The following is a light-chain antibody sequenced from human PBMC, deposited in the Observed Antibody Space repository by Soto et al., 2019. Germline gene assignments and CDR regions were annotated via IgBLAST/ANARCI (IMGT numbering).Light chain of an antibody. CDR2: GAS. CDR1: QTISKK. V-gene: IGKV3-15*01. CDR3: QQYDNWPPIT. Sequence: EIVMTQSPATLSASPGERATLSCRASQTISKKLAWYQHKPGQAPRLLIYGASTRVTGIPARFSGSGSGTEFTLTISSLQSEDVAVYYCQQYDNWPPITFGGGNKVEIK. J-gene: IGKJ4*01.